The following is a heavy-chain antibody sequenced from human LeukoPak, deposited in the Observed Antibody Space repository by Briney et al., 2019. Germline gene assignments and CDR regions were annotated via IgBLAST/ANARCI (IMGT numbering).Heavy chain of an antibody. Sequence: GGSLRLSCAASGFTFSSYSMNWVRQAPEKGLEWVSSISSSSSYIYYADSVKGRFTISRDNAKNSLYLQMNSLRAEDTAVYYCARDAPRGGATPYFDYWGQGTLVTVSS. D-gene: IGHD1-26*01. CDR1: GFTFSSYS. CDR3: ARDAPRGGATPYFDY. J-gene: IGHJ4*02. CDR2: ISSSSSYI. V-gene: IGHV3-21*01.